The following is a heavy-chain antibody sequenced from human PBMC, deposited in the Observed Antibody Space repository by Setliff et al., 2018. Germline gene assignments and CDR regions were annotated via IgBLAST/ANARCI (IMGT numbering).Heavy chain of an antibody. CDR3: EGRAVADRGFDI. Sequence: PGGSLRLSCAASEFTISGNWMNWVRQAPGQGLEWVSSIDSSSTWIYYADSVKGRFTISRDNAKNSLYLQMNSLRAEDTAVYYCEGRAVADRGFDIWGQGTTVTVSS. CDR1: EFTISGNW. D-gene: IGHD6-19*01. V-gene: IGHV3-21*01. J-gene: IGHJ3*02. CDR2: IDSSSTWI.